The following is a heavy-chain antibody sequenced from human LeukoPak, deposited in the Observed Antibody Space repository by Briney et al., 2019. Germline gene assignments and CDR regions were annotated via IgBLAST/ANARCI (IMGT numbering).Heavy chain of an antibody. V-gene: IGHV3-66*01. CDR3: ATLTGTTFGWYYFDY. CDR1: GFTVSSNY. J-gene: IGHJ4*02. CDR2: IYSGGTT. D-gene: IGHD1-7*01. Sequence: GGSLRLSCAASGFTVSSNYMSWVRQAPGKGLEWVSVIYSGGTTYYADSVKGRFTISRDNSKNTLYLQMNSLRAEDTAVYYCATLTGTTFGWYYFDYWGQGTLVTVFS.